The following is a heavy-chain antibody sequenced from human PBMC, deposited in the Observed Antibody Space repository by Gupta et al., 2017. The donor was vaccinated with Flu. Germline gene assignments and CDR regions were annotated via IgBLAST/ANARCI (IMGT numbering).Heavy chain of an antibody. CDR2: ITSYTVQT. CDR1: G. CDR3: ARANCGGDCNSGSRHLDY. Sequence: GFIWVRQAPGQGLEWMGWITSYTVQTNSAQKLQGSVPMTTDTSPSTAYMELRSLRADDTAVKYCARANCGGDCNSGSRHLDYWGQGTLVA. D-gene: IGHD2-21*02. J-gene: IGHJ4*02. V-gene: IGHV1-18*01.